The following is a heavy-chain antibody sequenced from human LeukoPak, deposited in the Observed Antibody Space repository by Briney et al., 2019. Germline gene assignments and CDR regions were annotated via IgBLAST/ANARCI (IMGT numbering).Heavy chain of an antibody. CDR3: ARGLIVGATYYYYYMDV. V-gene: IGHV1-8*01. CDR2: MNPNSGNT. D-gene: IGHD1-26*01. CDR1: GYTFTSYD. J-gene: IGHJ6*03. Sequence: ASVKVSCKASGYTFTSYDINWVRQATGQGLEWMGWMNPNSGNTGYAQKFQGRVTMTRNTSISTAYMELSSRRSEDTAVYYCARGLIVGATYYYYYMDVWGKGTTVTVSS.